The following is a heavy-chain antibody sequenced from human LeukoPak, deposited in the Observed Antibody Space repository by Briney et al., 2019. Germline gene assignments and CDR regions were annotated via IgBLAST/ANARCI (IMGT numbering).Heavy chain of an antibody. Sequence: GGSLRLSCAASGFTFSTYSMNWVRQAPGKGREWVASITSPVGHIYYADSLKGRISISRDNAKSSLYLQMNSLRAEDTAVYYCATDGQSSGWYGFDYWGHGTLVTVSS. CDR3: ATDGQSSGWYGFDY. CDR1: GFTFSTYS. V-gene: IGHV3-21*01. J-gene: IGHJ4*01. D-gene: IGHD6-19*01. CDR2: ITSPVGHI.